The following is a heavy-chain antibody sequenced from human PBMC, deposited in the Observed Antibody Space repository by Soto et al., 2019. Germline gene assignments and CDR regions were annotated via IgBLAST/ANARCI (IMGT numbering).Heavy chain of an antibody. CDR1: GFSITTSGMC. D-gene: IGHD5-18*01. Sequence: SGPTLVNPTQTLTLTCTFSGFSITTSGMCVSWIRQPPGKALEWLALIDWADDKYYSTSLKTRLTISKDTSKNQVVLTMTNMDPLDTGTYYCARTFYVNTTMAYFDYWGHGILVTSPQ. CDR3: ARTFYVNTTMAYFDY. J-gene: IGHJ4*01. CDR2: IDWADDK. V-gene: IGHV2-70*01.